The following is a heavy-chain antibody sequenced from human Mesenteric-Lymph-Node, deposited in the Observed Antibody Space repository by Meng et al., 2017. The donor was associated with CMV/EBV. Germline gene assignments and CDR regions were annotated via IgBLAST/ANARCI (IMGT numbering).Heavy chain of an antibody. V-gene: IGHV3-66*02. J-gene: IGHJ4*02. Sequence: GESLKISCAASGFTVSSHYMSWVRQAPGTGLEWVSLTYSGGSTYYADSVKGRFTISRDNSKNTVYLQMNSLRAEDTAVYYCARTSHYYDSTGVLDYWGQGTLVTVSS. CDR2: TYSGGST. D-gene: IGHD3-22*01. CDR1: GFTVSSHY. CDR3: ARTSHYYDSTGVLDY.